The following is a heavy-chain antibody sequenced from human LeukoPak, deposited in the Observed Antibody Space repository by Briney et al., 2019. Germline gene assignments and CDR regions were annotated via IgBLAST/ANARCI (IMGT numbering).Heavy chain of an antibody. V-gene: IGHV1-46*01. CDR3: VREDAHTYYFDF. J-gene: IGHJ4*02. Sequence: ASVKVSCKTSGYTFTSYHMHWVRQAPGQGLEWVAIIKSTGDTTVYAQKFLGRVTVTRDTSTSTVYMDLSSLSSEDTAVYYCVREDAHTYYFDFWGPGTLVTVSS. CDR2: IKSTGDTT. CDR1: GYTFTSYH. D-gene: IGHD2-2*01.